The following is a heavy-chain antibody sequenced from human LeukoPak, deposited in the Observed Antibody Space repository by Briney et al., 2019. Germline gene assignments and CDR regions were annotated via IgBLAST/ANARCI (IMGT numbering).Heavy chain of an antibody. J-gene: IGHJ4*02. D-gene: IGHD3-10*01. Sequence: PGGSLRLSCAASGFTVSSNYMSWVRQAPGKGLEWVSVIYSGGSTYYADSVKGRFTISRDYAKNSLYLQMNSLRVEDTAVYYCAKVAKYYYGPETYYFFEQWGQGTPVTASS. CDR1: GFTVSSNY. CDR3: AKVAKYYYGPETYYFFEQ. CDR2: IYSGGST. V-gene: IGHV3-53*01.